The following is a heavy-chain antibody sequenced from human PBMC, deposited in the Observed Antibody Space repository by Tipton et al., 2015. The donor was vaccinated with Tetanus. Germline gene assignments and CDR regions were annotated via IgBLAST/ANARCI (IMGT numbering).Heavy chain of an antibody. CDR1: DGSSRNYY. CDR3: ARGTWLYTSTYHRHWLDP. J-gene: IGHJ5*02. D-gene: IGHD6-13*01. Sequence: TLSLTCSVSDGSSRNYYWSWIRQPPGKGLEWIGNIYSSGSANYNPPLRSRVTISLDTSKNEFSLTLSSVTAADTAVYYCARGTWLYTSTYHRHWLDPWGQGTLVTVSS. V-gene: IGHV4-59*12. CDR2: IYSSGSA.